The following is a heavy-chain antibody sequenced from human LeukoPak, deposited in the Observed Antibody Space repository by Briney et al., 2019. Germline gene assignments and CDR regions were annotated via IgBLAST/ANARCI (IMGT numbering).Heavy chain of an antibody. J-gene: IGHJ4*02. CDR3: ARSRGYSFDSLALDF. D-gene: IGHD5-18*01. CDR2: IYYSGST. Sequence: SETLSLTCTVSGGSISSYYWSWLRQPPGKGLEWLGYIYYSGSTNYNPSLKSRVTISADTSKNQFSLKLSSVTTADTAMYYCARSRGYSFDSLALDFWGQGTLVTVSS. CDR1: GGSISSYY. V-gene: IGHV4-59*01.